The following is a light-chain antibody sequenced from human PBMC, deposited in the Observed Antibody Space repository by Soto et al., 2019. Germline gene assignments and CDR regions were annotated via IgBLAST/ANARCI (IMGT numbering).Light chain of an antibody. Sequence: QSALTQPPSASGSPGQSVTISCTGTSSDIGAYNYVSWYQQHPGKVPKLIIHEVTKRPSGVPDRFSASKSGNTASLTVSGLQAEDAADYYCSSHGGANNFYVFGTGTKLTVL. CDR1: SSDIGAYNY. J-gene: IGLJ1*01. V-gene: IGLV2-8*01. CDR3: SSHGGANNFYV. CDR2: EVT.